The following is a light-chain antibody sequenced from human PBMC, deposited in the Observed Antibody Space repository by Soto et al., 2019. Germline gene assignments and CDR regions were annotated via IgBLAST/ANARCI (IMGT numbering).Light chain of an antibody. V-gene: IGLV2-11*01. CDR2: DVN. CDR1: SSDVGGYDF. CDR3: CSYAGSYTLYV. Sequence: QSALTQPRSVSGSPGQSVTVSCTGTSSDVGGYDFVSWYQQHPAKAPKLVIFDVNKRHSGVPDRFSGSKSGNTASLTISGLRAEDEADYYCCSYAGSYTLYVFGTGTKLTVL. J-gene: IGLJ1*01.